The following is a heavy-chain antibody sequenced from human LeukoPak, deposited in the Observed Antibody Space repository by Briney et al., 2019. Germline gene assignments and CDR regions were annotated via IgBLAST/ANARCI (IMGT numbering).Heavy chain of an antibody. CDR1: GFTFNTYW. CDR2: VSRDGSDM. J-gene: IGHJ4*02. D-gene: IGHD3-22*01. CDR3: ARDCYDSSGSDN. Sequence: GGSLRLSCAASGFTFNTYWMSWVRQAPGKGLEWVAIVSRDGSDMIYLDSVKGRFTISRDNAENSLFLQMNNLRVEDAAVYYCARDCYDSSGSDNWGQGTLVTVSS. V-gene: IGHV3-7*03.